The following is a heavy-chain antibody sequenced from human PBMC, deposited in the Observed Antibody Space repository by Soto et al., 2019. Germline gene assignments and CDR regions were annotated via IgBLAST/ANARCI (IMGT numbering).Heavy chain of an antibody. V-gene: IGHV1-69*13. CDR1: GGTFSSYA. J-gene: IGHJ3*02. Sequence: SVKVSCKASGGTFSSYAISWVRQAPGQGLEWMGGIIPIFGTANYAQKFQGRVTITADESTSTAYMKLSSLRSEDTAVYYCELTFARPDAFDIWGQGTMVTVSS. CDR3: ELTFARPDAFDI. CDR2: IIPIFGTA. D-gene: IGHD3-9*01.